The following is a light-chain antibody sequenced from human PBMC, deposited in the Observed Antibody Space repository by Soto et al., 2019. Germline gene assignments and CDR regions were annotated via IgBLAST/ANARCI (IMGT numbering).Light chain of an antibody. CDR3: QVWDSSSDLWV. V-gene: IGLV3-21*02. Sequence: SYELTQPPSVSVAPGQTARITCGGNNIGSKSVHWYQQKPGQGPVLVVYDDSDRPSGIPERFSGSNSGNTATLTISRVEAGDEADYYCQVWDSSSDLWVFGGGTKVTVL. CDR1: NIGSKS. CDR2: DDS. J-gene: IGLJ3*02.